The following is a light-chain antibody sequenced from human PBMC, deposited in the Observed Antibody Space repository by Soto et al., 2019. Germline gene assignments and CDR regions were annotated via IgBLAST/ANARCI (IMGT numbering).Light chain of an antibody. Sequence: EIVLTQSPANLSVSPGERATLSCRASQSVRSNLAWYQQKPGQAPRLLIFGATTRATNISARFTGRGSGTEFTLTISSLQSDDFACYYCQQYINWPPLTFGGGTKVEIK. J-gene: IGKJ4*01. V-gene: IGKV3-15*01. CDR2: GAT. CDR1: QSVRSN. CDR3: QQYINWPPLT.